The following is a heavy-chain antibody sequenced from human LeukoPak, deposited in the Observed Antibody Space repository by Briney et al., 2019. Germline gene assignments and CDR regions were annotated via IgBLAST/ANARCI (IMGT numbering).Heavy chain of an antibody. CDR1: GGSISSGSYY. Sequence: SQXLSLTCTVSGGSISSGSYYWSWIRQPAGKGLEWIGRIYTSGSTNYNPSLKSRVTISVDTSKSQFSLKLSSVTAADTAVYYCARFYDYWGQGTLVTVSS. V-gene: IGHV4-61*02. J-gene: IGHJ4*02. CDR3: ARFYDY. CDR2: IYTSGST.